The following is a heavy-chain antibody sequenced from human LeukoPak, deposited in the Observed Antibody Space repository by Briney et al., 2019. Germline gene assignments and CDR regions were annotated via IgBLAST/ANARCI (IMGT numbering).Heavy chain of an antibody. CDR3: ARGDSYGYPYFDY. J-gene: IGHJ4*02. Sequence: KPSETLSLTCAVYGGSFSGYYWSWIRQPTGKGLEWIGEINHSGSTNYNPSLKSRVTISVDTSKNQFSLKLSSVTAADTAVYYCARGDSYGYPYFDYWGQGTLVTVSS. D-gene: IGHD5-18*01. V-gene: IGHV4-34*01. CDR1: GGSFSGYY. CDR2: INHSGST.